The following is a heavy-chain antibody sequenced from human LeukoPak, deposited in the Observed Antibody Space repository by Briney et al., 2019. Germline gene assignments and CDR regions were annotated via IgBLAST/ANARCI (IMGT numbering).Heavy chain of an antibody. CDR2: IKQDGSEK. CDR3: ANLRLEG. CDR1: GFAFSTYW. Sequence: GGSLRLSCAASGFAFSTYWMTWVRQAPGKGLEWVANIKQDGSEKYYVDSVKGRFTISRDNAKNSQYLRMNSLRVEDTAVYFCANLRLEGWGQGTLVTVSS. D-gene: IGHD3-16*01. V-gene: IGHV3-7*01. J-gene: IGHJ4*02.